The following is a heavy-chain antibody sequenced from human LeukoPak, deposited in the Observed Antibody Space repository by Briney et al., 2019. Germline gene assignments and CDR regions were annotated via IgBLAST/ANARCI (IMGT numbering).Heavy chain of an antibody. D-gene: IGHD3-22*01. V-gene: IGHV4-59*01. CDR2: IYYSGST. J-gene: IGHJ4*02. Sequence: SETLSLTCTVSGGSISSYYWSWIRQPPGKGLEWIGYIYYSGSTNYNSSLKSRLTISVDTSKNQFSLKLSSVTAADTAVYYCARLNYYDTSGDYEFDYWGQGTLVTVSS. CDR3: ARLNYYDTSGDYEFDY. CDR1: GGSISSYY.